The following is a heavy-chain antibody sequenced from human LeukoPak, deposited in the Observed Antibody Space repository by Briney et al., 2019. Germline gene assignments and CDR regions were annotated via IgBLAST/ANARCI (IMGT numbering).Heavy chain of an antibody. CDR3: ARHRGYCSSTSCYPYYFDY. CDR1: GITVSSNY. V-gene: IGHV3-66*04. D-gene: IGHD2-2*01. Sequence: GGSLRLSCAASGITVSSNYMSWVRQAPGKGLEWVSVIYSGGSTYYADSVKGRFTMSRDNSKNTLYLQMDSLRAEDTAVYYCARHRGYCSSTSCYPYYFDYWGQGTLVTVSS. J-gene: IGHJ4*02. CDR2: IYSGGST.